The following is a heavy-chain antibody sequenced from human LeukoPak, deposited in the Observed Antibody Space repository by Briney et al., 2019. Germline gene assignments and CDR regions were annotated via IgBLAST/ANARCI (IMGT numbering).Heavy chain of an antibody. CDR1: GYSFSNYW. Sequence: GESLKISCKTSGYSFSNYWIGWVRQMPGKGLEWMGIIYPGDSDTRYSPSFQGQVTISADKSISTAYLQWSSLKASDTAMYYCARRRYYYDSSGYYLNDAFDIWGQGTMVTVSS. V-gene: IGHV5-51*01. J-gene: IGHJ3*02. D-gene: IGHD3-22*01. CDR3: ARRRYYYDSSGYYLNDAFDI. CDR2: IYPGDSDT.